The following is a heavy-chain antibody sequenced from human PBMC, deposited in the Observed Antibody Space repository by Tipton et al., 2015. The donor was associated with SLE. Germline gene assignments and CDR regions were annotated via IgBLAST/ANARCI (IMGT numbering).Heavy chain of an antibody. CDR3: ARGSDDYGDYGVDY. J-gene: IGHJ4*02. Sequence: TLSLTCTVSGGSISSYYWSWIRQPPGKGLEWIGYIYYSGSTNYNPSLKSRVTISVDTSKNQFSLKLSSVTAADTAVYYCARGSDDYGDYGVDYWGQGTLVTVSS. D-gene: IGHD4-17*01. CDR1: GGSISSYY. CDR2: IYYSGST. V-gene: IGHV4-59*01.